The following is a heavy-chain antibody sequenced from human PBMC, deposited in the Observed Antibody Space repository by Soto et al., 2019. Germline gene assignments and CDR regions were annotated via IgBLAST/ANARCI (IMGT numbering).Heavy chain of an antibody. Sequence: SETLSLTCAVYGGSFSGYYWSWIRQPPGKGLEWIGEINHSGSTNYNPSLKSRVTISVDTSKNQFSLKLSSVTAADTAVYYCARSTLGYCSGGSCYPLGRPFDYWGQGTLVTVSS. D-gene: IGHD2-15*01. CDR1: GGSFSGYY. J-gene: IGHJ4*02. CDR2: INHSGST. CDR3: ARSTLGYCSGGSCYPLGRPFDY. V-gene: IGHV4-34*01.